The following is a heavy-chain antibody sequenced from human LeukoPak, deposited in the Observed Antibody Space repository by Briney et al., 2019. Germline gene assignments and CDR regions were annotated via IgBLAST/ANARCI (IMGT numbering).Heavy chain of an antibody. CDR2: ISGSGGST. V-gene: IGHV3-23*01. CDR3: AKDPRRYYDSSGPFDY. CDR1: GFTFSSYA. Sequence: GGSLRLSCAASGFTFSSYAMSWVRQAPGKGLEWVSAISGSGGSTYHADSVKGRFTISRDNSKNTLYLQMNSLRAEDTAVYYCAKDPRRYYDSSGPFDYWGQGTLVTVSS. J-gene: IGHJ4*02. D-gene: IGHD3-22*01.